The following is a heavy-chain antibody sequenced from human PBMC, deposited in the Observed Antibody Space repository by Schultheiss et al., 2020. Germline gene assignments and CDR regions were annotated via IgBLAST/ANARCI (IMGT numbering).Heavy chain of an antibody. J-gene: IGHJ3*02. D-gene: IGHD1-26*01. CDR2: IPWKSANM. CDR1: RFTFDDYA. Sequence: GGSLRLSCAASRFTFDDYAMHWVRQVPGKGLEWVSGIPWKSANMGCADSVKGRFTISRDNAKNSLYLQMNSLRAEDTALYYCAKAKLGRHPYDAFNIWGQGTMVTVSS. V-gene: IGHV3-9*01. CDR3: AKAKLGRHPYDAFNI.